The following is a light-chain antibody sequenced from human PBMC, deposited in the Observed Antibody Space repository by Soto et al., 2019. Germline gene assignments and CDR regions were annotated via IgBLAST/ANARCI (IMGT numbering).Light chain of an antibody. J-gene: IGLJ3*02. Sequence: SVLTQPASVSGSPGQSITLSCTGTSSDIGGYNYVSWYQHHPGKAPKLMIYDVMNRPSGVSNRFSGSKSGNTASLTISGLQAEDEADYYCSSYTSSSTLVFGGGTKLTVL. V-gene: IGLV2-14*03. CDR3: SSYTSSSTLV. CDR1: SSDIGGYNY. CDR2: DVM.